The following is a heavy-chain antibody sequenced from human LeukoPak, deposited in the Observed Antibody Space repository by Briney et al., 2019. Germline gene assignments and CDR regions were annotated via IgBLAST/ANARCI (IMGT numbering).Heavy chain of an antibody. J-gene: IGHJ4*02. CDR2: ISSNGAAT. V-gene: IGHV3-64*01. Sequence: GGSLRLSCAASGFTFSTYAMHWVRQAPGKGLEYVSGISSNGAATFYANSVKGSFTNSRDNSKNTLYLQMGSLRAEDTAVYYCARYGFGGSFDYWGQGTLVTVSS. CDR3: ARYGFGGSFDY. CDR1: GFTFSTYA. D-gene: IGHD1-26*01.